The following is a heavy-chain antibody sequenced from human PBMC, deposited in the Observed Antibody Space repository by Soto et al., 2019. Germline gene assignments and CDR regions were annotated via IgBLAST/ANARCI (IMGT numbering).Heavy chain of an antibody. CDR2: IIPIFGTA. CDR1: GGTFSSYA. Sequence: QVQLVQSGAEVKKPGSSVKVSCKASGGTFSSYAISWVRQAPGQGLEWMGGIIPIFGTANYAQKFQGRATITADESTSTAYMELSSLRSEDTAVYYCARATYYYDSSGYSYAFDIWGQGTMVTVSS. J-gene: IGHJ3*02. D-gene: IGHD3-22*01. V-gene: IGHV1-69*01. CDR3: ARATYYYDSSGYSYAFDI.